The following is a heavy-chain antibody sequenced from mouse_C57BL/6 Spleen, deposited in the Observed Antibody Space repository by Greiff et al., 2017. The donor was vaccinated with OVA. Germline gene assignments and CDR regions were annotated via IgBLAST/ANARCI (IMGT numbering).Heavy chain of an antibody. CDR2: IYPGNSDT. J-gene: IGHJ2*01. Sequence: VQLQQSGTVLARPGASVKMSCKTSGYTFTSYWMHWVKQRPGQGLEWIGAIYPGNSDTSSNQKFKGKAKLTAVTSASTAYMELSSLTNEDSAVYYCTRSITTVVPYYFDYWGQGTTLTVSS. D-gene: IGHD1-1*01. CDR3: TRSITTVVPYYFDY. V-gene: IGHV1-5*01. CDR1: GYTFTSYW.